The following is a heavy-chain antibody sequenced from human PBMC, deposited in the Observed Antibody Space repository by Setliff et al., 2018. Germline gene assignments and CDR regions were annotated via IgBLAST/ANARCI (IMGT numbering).Heavy chain of an antibody. Sequence: GASVKVSCKASGGTFSSYAISWVRQAPGQGLEWMGGIIPIFGTANYAQKFQGRVTITTDESTSTAYMELSSLRAEDTAVYYCARVYAYSYGFDYWGQGTPVTV. CDR2: IIPIFGTA. CDR3: ARVYAYSYGFDY. V-gene: IGHV1-69*05. CDR1: GGTFSSYA. D-gene: IGHD3-16*01. J-gene: IGHJ4*02.